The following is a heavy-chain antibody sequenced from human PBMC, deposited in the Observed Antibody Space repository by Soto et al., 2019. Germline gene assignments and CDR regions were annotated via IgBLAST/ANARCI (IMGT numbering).Heavy chain of an antibody. CDR2: ISYDGSNK. J-gene: IGHJ6*02. CDR1: GFTFSSYA. D-gene: IGHD3-10*01. CDR3: ARDSRRYGSGSYYNNYYYGMDV. Sequence: QVQLVESGGGVVQPGRSLRLSCAASGFTFSSYAMHWVRQAPGKGLEWVAVISYDGSNKYYADSVKGRFTISRDNSKNTLYLQMNSLRAEDTAVYYCARDSRRYGSGSYYNNYYYGMDVWGQGTTVTVSS. V-gene: IGHV3-30-3*01.